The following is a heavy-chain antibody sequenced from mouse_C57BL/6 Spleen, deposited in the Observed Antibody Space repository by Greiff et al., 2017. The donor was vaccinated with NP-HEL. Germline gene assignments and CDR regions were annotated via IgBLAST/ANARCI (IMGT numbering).Heavy chain of an antibody. Sequence: DVKLQESGPGLVKPSQSLSLTCSVTGYSITSGYYWNWIRQFPGNKLEWMGYISYDGSNNYNPSLKNRISNTRDTSKNQFFLKLNSVTTEDTATYYCARADYYDYAYAMDYWGQGTSVTVSS. CDR3: ARADYYDYAYAMDY. V-gene: IGHV3-6*01. CDR1: GYSITSGYY. CDR2: ISYDGSN. D-gene: IGHD2-4*01. J-gene: IGHJ4*01.